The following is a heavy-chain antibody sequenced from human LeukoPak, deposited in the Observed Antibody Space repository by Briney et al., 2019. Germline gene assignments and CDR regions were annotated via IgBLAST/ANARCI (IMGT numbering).Heavy chain of an antibody. J-gene: IGHJ4*02. D-gene: IGHD3-10*01. CDR3: AGDYRGSLDY. Sequence: SETLSLTCAVYGGSFSGYYWSWIRQPPGKGLEWIGEINHSGSTNSNPSLKSRVTISVDTSKNQFSLKLTSVTAADTAVYYCAGDYRGSLDYWGQGALVTVSS. CDR2: INHSGST. V-gene: IGHV4-34*01. CDR1: GGSFSGYY.